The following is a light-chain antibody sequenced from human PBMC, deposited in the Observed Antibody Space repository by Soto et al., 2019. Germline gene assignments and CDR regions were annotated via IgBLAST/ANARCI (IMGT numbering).Light chain of an antibody. J-gene: IGLJ1*01. CDR3: CSYAGTYTDV. V-gene: IGLV2-11*01. Sequence: QSVLTQPRSVSGSPGQSVTISCTGTSSDVGGYNYVSWYQQHPGKAPKLMIYDVSKRPSGVPDRFSGSKSGNTASLTISGVQAEDEADYYCCSYAGTYTDVFGTGTKVTV. CDR2: DVS. CDR1: SSDVGGYNY.